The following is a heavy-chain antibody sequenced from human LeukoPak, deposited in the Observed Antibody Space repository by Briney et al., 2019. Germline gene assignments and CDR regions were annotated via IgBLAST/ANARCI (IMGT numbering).Heavy chain of an antibody. Sequence: GGSLRLSCAASGFTFSNYGMSWVRQAPGKGLEWVSAISGSGSNTYYADSVKGRFTISRDNSKNTLSLQMNNLRDEDTAVYYCAKGGKWDVTPFDYWGQGTLVTVSS. J-gene: IGHJ4*02. CDR3: AKGGKWDVTPFDY. CDR2: ISGSGSNT. CDR1: GFTFSNYG. V-gene: IGHV3-23*01. D-gene: IGHD1-26*01.